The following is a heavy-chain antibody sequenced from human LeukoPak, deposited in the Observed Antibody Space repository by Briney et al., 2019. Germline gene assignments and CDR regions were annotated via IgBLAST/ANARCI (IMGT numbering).Heavy chain of an antibody. CDR3: TAGGVYSLLDH. D-gene: IGHD5/OR15-5a*01. CDR1: GDTLSEVS. CDR2: FDPEGGEA. Sequence: GPVKVSCKVSGDTLSEVSMHWGRQAPGKGLEWMGGFDPEGGEAIYAQKFQGRLTMTEDTSTDTAYMDLRSLRSDDTAVYYCTAGGVYSLLDHWGQGNQVTVSS. J-gene: IGHJ4*02. V-gene: IGHV1-24*01.